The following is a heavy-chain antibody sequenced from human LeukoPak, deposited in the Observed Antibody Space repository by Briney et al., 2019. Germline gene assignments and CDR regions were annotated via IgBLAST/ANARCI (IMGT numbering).Heavy chain of an antibody. CDR3: AREDEIVVVTPHYYFDY. CDR1: GFTFSSYA. V-gene: IGHV3-23*01. Sequence: PGGSLRLSCAASGFTFSSYAMSWVRQAPGKGLEWVSAFSGSGGSTYYADSVKGRFTISRDNSKNTLYLQMNSLRAEDTAVYYCAREDEIVVVTPHYYFDYWGQGTLVTVSS. D-gene: IGHD3-22*01. J-gene: IGHJ4*02. CDR2: FSGSGGST.